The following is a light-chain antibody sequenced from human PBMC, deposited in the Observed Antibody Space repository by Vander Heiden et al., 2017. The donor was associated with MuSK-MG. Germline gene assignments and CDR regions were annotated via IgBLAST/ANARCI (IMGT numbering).Light chain of an antibody. CDR1: QGISNY. CDR3: RLDNTAPFT. Sequence: DIQMTQSPSSLSASVGDRVTITCRASQGISNYLAWYQQKPGKVPKLLIYAASTLLSALPSPSSGSRSRTAFTLTISSLLPEDHPTSYSRLDNTAPFTFGPGTKVDIK. V-gene: IGKV1-27*01. CDR2: AAS. J-gene: IGKJ3*01.